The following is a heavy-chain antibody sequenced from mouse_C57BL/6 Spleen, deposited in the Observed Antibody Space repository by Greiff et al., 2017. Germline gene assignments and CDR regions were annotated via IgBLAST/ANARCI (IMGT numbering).Heavy chain of an antibody. D-gene: IGHD2-3*01. J-gene: IGHJ4*01. CDR2: IYPGDGDT. Sequence: QVQLQQSGPELVKPGASVKISCKASGYAFSSSWMNWVKQRPGKGLEWIGRIYPGDGDTNYNVKFKGKATLTADKSSSTAYMQLSSLTSEDSAVYFCARWLLRDYAMDYWGQGTSVTVSS. CDR1: GYAFSSSW. CDR3: ARWLLRDYAMDY. V-gene: IGHV1-82*01.